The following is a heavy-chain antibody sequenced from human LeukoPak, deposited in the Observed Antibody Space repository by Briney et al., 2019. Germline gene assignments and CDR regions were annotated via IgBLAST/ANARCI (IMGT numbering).Heavy chain of an antibody. CDR2: VWYEGSKK. CDR3: ARVSGDYPFGDLDV. V-gene: IGHV3-33*01. J-gene: IGHJ2*01. CDR1: GFTFSSYG. Sequence: QAGGSLRLSCAASGFTFSSYGMHWVRQAPGKGLERVAVVWYEGSKKYYGDSVKGRFTISRDNSNNTLHLQMNSLRSEDTAVYYCARVSGDYPFGDLDVWGRGTLVTVSS. D-gene: IGHD4-17*01.